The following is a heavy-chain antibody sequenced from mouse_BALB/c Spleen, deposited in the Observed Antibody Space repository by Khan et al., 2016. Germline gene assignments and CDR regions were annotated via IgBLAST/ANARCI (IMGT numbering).Heavy chain of an antibody. V-gene: IGHV2-6-7*01. CDR2: IWGDGST. CDR1: GFSLTGYG. CDR3: SRVWGDD. Sequence: QVQLKESGPGLVAPSQSLSITCTVSGFSLTGYGVNWVRQPPGKGLEWLGMIWGDGSTDYNSARKSRLSISKDNSKSQVFLKMEGLETDETARYYGSRVWGDDWGEGTSVTVSS. D-gene: IGHD1-1*02. J-gene: IGHJ4*01.